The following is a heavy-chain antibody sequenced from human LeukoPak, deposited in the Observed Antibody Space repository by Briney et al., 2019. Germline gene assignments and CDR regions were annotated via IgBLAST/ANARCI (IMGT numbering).Heavy chain of an antibody. CDR2: IQHDGSEE. J-gene: IGHJ4*02. CDR3: ARVGTAEGTLEDY. V-gene: IGHV3-7*01. CDR1: GFTFSSYW. Sequence: GGSLRLSCAASGFTFSSYWMSWVRQPPGKGLEWVANIQHDGSEEYYVDSVKGRFTISRDNAKNSLYLQMNSLRAEDTAVYYCARVGTAEGTLEDYWGQGTLVTVSS. D-gene: IGHD6-13*01.